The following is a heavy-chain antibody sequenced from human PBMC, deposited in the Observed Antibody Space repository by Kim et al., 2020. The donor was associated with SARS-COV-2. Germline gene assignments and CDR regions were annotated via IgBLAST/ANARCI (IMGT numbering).Heavy chain of an antibody. V-gene: IGHV4-39*01. J-gene: IGHJ4*02. CDR2: IYYSGST. CDR1: GGSISSSSYY. Sequence: SETLSLTCTVSGGSISSSSYYWGWIRQPPGKGLEWIGSIYYSGSTYYNPSLKSRVTISVDTSKNQFSLKLSSVTAADTAVYYCARGIAVAHLSWLSDYWGQGALVTVSS. D-gene: IGHD6-19*01. CDR3: ARGIAVAHLSWLSDY.